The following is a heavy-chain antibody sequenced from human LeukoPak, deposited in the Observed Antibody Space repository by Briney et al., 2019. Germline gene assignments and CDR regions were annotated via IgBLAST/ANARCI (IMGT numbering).Heavy chain of an antibody. V-gene: IGHV4-34*01. D-gene: IGHD5-12*01. Sequence: SETLSLTCAVYGGPFSGYYWSWIRQPPGKGLEWIGEINHSGSTNYNPFLKSRVTISVDTSKNQFSLKLSSVTAADTAVYYCARRGPSGLRKTQYFQHWGQGTLVTVSS. CDR3: ARRGPSGLRKTQYFQH. CDR2: INHSGST. J-gene: IGHJ1*01. CDR1: GGPFSGYY.